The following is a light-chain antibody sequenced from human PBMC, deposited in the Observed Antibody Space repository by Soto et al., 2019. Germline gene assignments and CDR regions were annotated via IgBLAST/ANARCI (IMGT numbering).Light chain of an antibody. V-gene: IGKV2-28*01. J-gene: IGKJ1*01. Sequence: DVVMTQSPLSLPVIPGEPASISCRSSQTLLHSNGHNYLDWYLQKPGQSPQLLIYLGSNRASGVPYRFSGSGSGTDFTLKISRVEAEDVGIYYCMQTLQTPPWTFGQGTKVEIK. CDR3: MQTLQTPPWT. CDR2: LGS. CDR1: QTLLHSNGHNY.